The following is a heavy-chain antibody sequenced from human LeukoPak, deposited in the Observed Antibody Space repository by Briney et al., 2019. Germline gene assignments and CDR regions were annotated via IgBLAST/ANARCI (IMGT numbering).Heavy chain of an antibody. J-gene: IGHJ4*02. V-gene: IGHV3-33*01. CDR3: ARDSRDTAMVGPDY. Sequence: GGSLRLSCAASGFTISSDGMHWVRQAPGKGLEWVAVIWYDGSNKYYADSVKGRFTISRDNSKNTLYLQMNSLRAEDTAVYYCARDSRDTAMVGPDYWGQGTLVTVSS. CDR1: GFTISSDG. CDR2: IWYDGSNK. D-gene: IGHD5-18*01.